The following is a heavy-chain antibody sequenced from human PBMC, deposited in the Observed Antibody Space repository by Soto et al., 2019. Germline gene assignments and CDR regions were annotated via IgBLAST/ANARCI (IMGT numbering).Heavy chain of an antibody. Sequence: PSQTLSLTCDISRDSVSSNTAGWNWVRQSPSRGLEWLGRTYYRSKWYYDYALSVRSRITINPDTSKNQYSLQLNSVTPEDTAVYYCARGEQYSGRIFDYWGQGTLVTVSS. V-gene: IGHV6-1*01. CDR3: ARGEQYSGRIFDY. D-gene: IGHD1-26*01. CDR2: TYYRSKWYY. J-gene: IGHJ4*01. CDR1: RDSVSSNTAG.